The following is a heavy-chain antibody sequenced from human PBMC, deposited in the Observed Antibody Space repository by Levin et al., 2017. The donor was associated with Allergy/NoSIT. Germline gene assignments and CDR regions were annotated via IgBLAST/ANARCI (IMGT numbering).Heavy chain of an antibody. CDR3: ARSSYGDYTGYDY. D-gene: IGHD4-17*01. J-gene: IGHJ4*02. CDR1: GFTVSSNY. CDR2: IYSGGST. Sequence: PGGSLRLSCAASGFTVSSNYMSWVRQAPGKGLEWVSVIYSGGSTYYADSVKGRFTISRDNSKNTLYLQMNSLRAEDTAVYYCARSSYGDYTGYDYWGQGTLVTVSS. V-gene: IGHV3-53*01.